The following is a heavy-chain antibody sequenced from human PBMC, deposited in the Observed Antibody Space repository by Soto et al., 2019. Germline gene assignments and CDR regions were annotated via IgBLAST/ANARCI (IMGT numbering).Heavy chain of an antibody. D-gene: IGHD3-9*01. Sequence: ATVKVCCKASGYTFASYYMHWVRQSPGQGLEWMGRINPSGGNTIYAQKFQGRVTMTEDTSTDTAYMELSSLRSEDTAVYYRAITDYYILTGYYSRNWFDPWGQGTLVTVYS. J-gene: IGHJ5*02. CDR2: INPSGGNT. CDR1: GYTFASYY. CDR3: AITDYYILTGYYSRNWFDP. V-gene: IGHV1-46*01.